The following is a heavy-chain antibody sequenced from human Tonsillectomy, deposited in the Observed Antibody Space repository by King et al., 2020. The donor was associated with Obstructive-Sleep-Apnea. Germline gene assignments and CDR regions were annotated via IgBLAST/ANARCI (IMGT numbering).Heavy chain of an antibody. CDR3: AVEMATNTDLVFDY. V-gene: IGHV1-18*04. Sequence: VQLVQSGAEVKKPGASVKVSCKASGYTFTSYGISWVRQAPGQGLEWMGYISVYNGNTNYAQKFQGRVTMTTDTSTNTAYMELRSLRFDDTAVYYCAVEMATNTDLVFDYWGQGTLVTVSS. CDR1: GYTFTSYG. CDR2: ISVYNGNT. D-gene: IGHD5-24*01. J-gene: IGHJ4*02.